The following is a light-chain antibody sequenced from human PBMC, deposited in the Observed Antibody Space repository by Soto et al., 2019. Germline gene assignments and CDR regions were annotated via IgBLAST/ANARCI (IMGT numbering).Light chain of an antibody. J-gene: IGKJ2*01. CDR2: DAS. Sequence: DIQMTQSPSTLSASVGDRVTITCRARQSITSWLAWYQQKPGKAPKLLIYDASSLESGVPSRFTGSGSGTEFTLTIRRLQPDDFATYYCQQYNSYSTFGQGTKLEIK. CDR1: QSITSW. CDR3: QQYNSYST. V-gene: IGKV1-5*01.